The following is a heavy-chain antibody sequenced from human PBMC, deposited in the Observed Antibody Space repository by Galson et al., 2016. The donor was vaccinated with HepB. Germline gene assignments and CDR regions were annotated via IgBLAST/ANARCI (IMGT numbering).Heavy chain of an antibody. CDR1: GFTFSDYY. CDR3: ARDPRRVVVMGYFDH. V-gene: IGHV3-11*01. D-gene: IGHD2-8*01. CDR2: FSSSGTTM. Sequence: SLRLSCAASGFTFSDYYMSWIRQAPGKGLEWVSYFSSSGTTMQYADSVKGRFTISRDNAKNSLFLQVNSLRVEDTAVYYCARDPRRVVVMGYFDHWGQGTLVTVSS. J-gene: IGHJ4*02.